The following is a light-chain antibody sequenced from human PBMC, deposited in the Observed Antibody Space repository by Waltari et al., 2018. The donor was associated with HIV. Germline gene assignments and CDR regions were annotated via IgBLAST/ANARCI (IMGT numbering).Light chain of an antibody. Sequence: EIVLTQSPATLSLSPGERATLSCRASQSVSSSLAWDQQKPGQAPRLLIYDASDRATGFPARFSGSGSGTDFTLTISSLEPEDFAVYYCQQRSNWPRTFGQGTKVEMK. CDR1: QSVSSS. CDR2: DAS. V-gene: IGKV3-11*01. J-gene: IGKJ1*01. CDR3: QQRSNWPRT.